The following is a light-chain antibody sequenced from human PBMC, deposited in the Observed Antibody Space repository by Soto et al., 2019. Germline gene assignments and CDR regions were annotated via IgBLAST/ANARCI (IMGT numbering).Light chain of an antibody. CDR2: INSDGSH. CDR3: QTWGTGIVV. J-gene: IGLJ2*01. Sequence: QSVLTQSPSASASLGASVKLTCTLSSGHSSYTIAWHQQQPEKGPRYLMEINSDGSHTKGAGVPDRFSASSSGAERYLTISSLQSEGEADYYCQTWGTGIVVFGGGTKVTVL. CDR1: SGHSSYT. V-gene: IGLV4-69*01.